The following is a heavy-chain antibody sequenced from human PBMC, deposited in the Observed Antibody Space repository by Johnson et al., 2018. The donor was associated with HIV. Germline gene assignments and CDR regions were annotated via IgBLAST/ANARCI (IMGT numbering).Heavy chain of an antibody. CDR3: AKDRPTIGYSGYESPLPESFDI. J-gene: IGHJ3*02. CDR1: GFTVSSNY. CDR2: ISGSGGST. Sequence: VQLVESGGGLIQPGGSLRLSCAASGFTVSSNYMSWVRQAPGKGLEWVSVISGSGGSTYYADSVKGRFTISRDNSKNTLYLQMNSRRAEDTAVYYCAKDRPTIGYSGYESPLPESFDIWGQGTMVTVSS. V-gene: IGHV3-23*04. D-gene: IGHD5-12*01.